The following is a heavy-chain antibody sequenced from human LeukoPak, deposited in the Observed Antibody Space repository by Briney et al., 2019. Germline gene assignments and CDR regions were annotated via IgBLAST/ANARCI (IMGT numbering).Heavy chain of an antibody. CDR3: TRDLGLRRMI. J-gene: IGHJ2*01. Sequence: PGGSLRLSCAASGLSLSSNNMHWVRQPPGGGLEWLSYISAGSDTVFSADSVRGRFSISRDNARELLFLQMNSLRVDDTAVYYCTRDLGLRRMIWGRGTLVIVSS. CDR1: GLSLSSNN. V-gene: IGHV3-48*04. CDR2: ISAGSDTV.